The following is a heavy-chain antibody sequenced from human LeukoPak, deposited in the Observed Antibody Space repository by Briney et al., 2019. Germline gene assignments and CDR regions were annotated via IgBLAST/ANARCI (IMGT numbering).Heavy chain of an antibody. CDR3: ARGRRLDAYYYYYMDV. V-gene: IGHV4-34*01. Sequence: PSETLSLTCAVYGGSFSGYYWSWIGQPPGKGLEWIGEINHSGSTNYNPSLKTRVTISVDTSKNQFSLKLSSVTAADTAVYYCARGRRLDAYYYYYMDVWGKGTTVTVSS. CDR2: INHSGST. CDR1: GGSFSGYY. D-gene: IGHD3-22*01. J-gene: IGHJ6*03.